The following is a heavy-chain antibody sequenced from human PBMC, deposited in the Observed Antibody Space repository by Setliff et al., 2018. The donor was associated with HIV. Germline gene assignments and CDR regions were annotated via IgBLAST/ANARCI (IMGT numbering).Heavy chain of an antibody. J-gene: IGHJ4*02. D-gene: IGHD4-17*01. CDR2: IYSSGST. CDR1: GGSISSGPYF. V-gene: IGHV4-61*02. Sequence: SETLSLTCNVSGGSISSGPYFWSWIRQSAGKGLEWIGRIYSSGSTDYNPSLRSRVSMSVDTSKNQFSLKLTSVTASDTAVYYCARAAAGNTGPFDLWGQG. CDR3: ARAAAGNTGPFDL.